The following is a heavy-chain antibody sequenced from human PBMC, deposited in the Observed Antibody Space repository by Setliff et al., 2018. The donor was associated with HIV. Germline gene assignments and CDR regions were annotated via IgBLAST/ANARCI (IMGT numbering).Heavy chain of an antibody. CDR1: GFTFSSYG. CDR3: AKGYSSGYVLDY. CDR2: LWFGGNKK. D-gene: IGHD5-18*01. J-gene: IGHJ4*02. Sequence: SLRLPCAASGFTFSSYGMHWVRQAPGKGLEWVAVLWFGGNKKFYANSVKGRFTISRDNSKNTLYLQMNNLRAEDTAVYYCAKGYSSGYVLDYWGQGTRVTVSS. V-gene: IGHV3-33*06.